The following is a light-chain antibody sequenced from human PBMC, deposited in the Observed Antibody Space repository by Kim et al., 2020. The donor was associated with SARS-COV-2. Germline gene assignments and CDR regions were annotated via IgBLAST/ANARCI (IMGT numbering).Light chain of an antibody. CDR2: GAS. Sequence: EIVLTQSPGTLSLSPGERATLSCRASESVTSNYLAWYQQKPGQAPRLLIYGASRRATGIPDRFSGSGSGTDFTLTNSRLEPEDFAVYYCQQYSSSPTSGQGTKLDIK. J-gene: IGKJ1*01. CDR3: QQYSSSPT. V-gene: IGKV3-20*01. CDR1: ESVTSNY.